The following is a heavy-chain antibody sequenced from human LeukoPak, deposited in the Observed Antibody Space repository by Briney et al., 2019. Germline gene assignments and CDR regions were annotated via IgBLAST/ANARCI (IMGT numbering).Heavy chain of an antibody. CDR1: GGPFSAYY. Sequence: SETLSLTCVVYGGPFSAYYWNWIRQPPGKGLEWIGEISHSGNTNYNPSLKSRVTISVDSSKNQFSLKLSSVTAADTAVYYCARDLRGIAVPGTYFDLWGRGTLVTVSS. V-gene: IGHV4-34*01. CDR2: ISHSGNT. J-gene: IGHJ2*01. D-gene: IGHD6-19*01. CDR3: ARDLRGIAVPGTYFDL.